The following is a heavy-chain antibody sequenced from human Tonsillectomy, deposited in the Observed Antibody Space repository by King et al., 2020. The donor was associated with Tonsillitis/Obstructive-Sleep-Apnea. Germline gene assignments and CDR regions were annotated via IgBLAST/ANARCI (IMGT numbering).Heavy chain of an antibody. CDR3: ARDMYYYDGIGYPYYYYSYMDV. Sequence: VQLVESGAEVKKPGASVKVSCKASGYTFTSYAMHWVRQAPGQRLEWMGWINAGNGNTKYSQKFQGRVTITRDTTASTAYMELSSLRSEDTAVYYCARDMYYYDGIGYPYYYYSYMDVWGKGTTVTVSS. CDR2: INAGNGNT. CDR1: GYTFTSYA. J-gene: IGHJ6*03. D-gene: IGHD3-22*01. V-gene: IGHV1-3*01.